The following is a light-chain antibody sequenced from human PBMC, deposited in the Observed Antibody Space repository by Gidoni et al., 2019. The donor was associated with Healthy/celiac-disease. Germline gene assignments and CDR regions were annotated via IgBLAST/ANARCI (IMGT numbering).Light chain of an antibody. V-gene: IGKV3-11*01. CDR2: DAS. Sequence: EIVLTQSPATLSLSPGERATLSCRASQSVSNYLAWYQQKPGQAPRLLIYDASNRATGIPARFSGSGSGTDFTLTITSLEAEDFAIYYCQQRSNWPPYTFGQGTTLEIK. J-gene: IGKJ2*01. CDR3: QQRSNWPPYT. CDR1: QSVSNY.